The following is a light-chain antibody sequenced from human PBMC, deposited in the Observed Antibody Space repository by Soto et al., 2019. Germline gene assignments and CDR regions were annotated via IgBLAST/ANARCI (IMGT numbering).Light chain of an antibody. CDR1: QSISIY. V-gene: IGKV1-39*01. CDR2: SAS. CDR3: QQSFSTLWT. J-gene: IGKJ1*01. Sequence: DIQMTQSPSSLSASVGDTVIISCRASQSISIYSNWYQQKPGTAPRLLIYSASIMQSGVPSRFSGSRSGTDFTLTISGLQPGDFATYYCQQSFSTLWTFGQGTKVDI.